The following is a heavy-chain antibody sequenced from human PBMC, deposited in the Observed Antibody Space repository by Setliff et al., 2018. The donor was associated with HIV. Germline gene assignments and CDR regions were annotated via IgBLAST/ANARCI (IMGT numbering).Heavy chain of an antibody. Sequence: ASVKVSCKPSGYTFTTYGLSWVRQAPGQGLEWMGWISTYSDETSSSQNLQGRLTMTTDTSTGTAYMELRSLRSDDTAVYYCARGHVGITPFDIWGQGTMVTVSS. D-gene: IGHD3-10*01. J-gene: IGHJ3*02. V-gene: IGHV1-18*01. CDR1: GYTFTTYG. CDR2: ISTYSDET. CDR3: ARGHVGITPFDI.